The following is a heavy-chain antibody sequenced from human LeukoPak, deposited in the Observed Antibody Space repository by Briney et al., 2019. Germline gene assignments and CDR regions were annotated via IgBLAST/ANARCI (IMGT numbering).Heavy chain of an antibody. CDR3: ASSSGSYYYYYYYMDV. D-gene: IGHD1-26*01. CDR2: IYTSGST. V-gene: IGHV4-4*09. J-gene: IGHJ6*03. CDR1: GGSISSYY. Sequence: KPSETLSLTCTVSGGSISSYYWSWIRQPPGKGLEWIGYIYTSGSTNYNPSLKRRVTISVDTSKNQFSLKLISVTAADTAVYYCASSSGSYYYYYYYMDVWGKGTTVTVPS.